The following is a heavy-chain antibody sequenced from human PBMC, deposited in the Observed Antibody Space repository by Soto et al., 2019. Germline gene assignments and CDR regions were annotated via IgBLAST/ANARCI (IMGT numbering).Heavy chain of an antibody. V-gene: IGHV3-30*04. D-gene: IGHD6-6*01. Sequence: GGSLRLSCTASGFTFSDSTIHWVRQAPGKRLEWVATLGFDGTNKFYADSVKGRFSISRDKSNNTLDMNTLTYEDTAVYYCAREAAYSGSAFDYWGRGTLVTVSS. CDR1: GFTFSDST. J-gene: IGHJ4*02. CDR3: AREAAYSGSAFDY. CDR2: LGFDGTNK.